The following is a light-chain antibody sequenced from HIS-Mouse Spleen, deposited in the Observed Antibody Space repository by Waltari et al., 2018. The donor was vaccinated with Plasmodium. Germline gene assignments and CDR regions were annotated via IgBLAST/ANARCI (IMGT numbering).Light chain of an antibody. CDR3: LLYYGGARV. V-gene: IGLV7-43*01. CDR1: TGAVTSGYY. CDR2: RTS. Sequence: QTVVTQEPSLTVSPGGTVTLTCASSTGAVTSGYYPNWFQQKPGQAPRELIYRTSNKNSWTPARFSGSLLVGKAALTLSGVQPEDEAEYYCLLYYGGARVFGGGTKLTVL. J-gene: IGLJ3*02.